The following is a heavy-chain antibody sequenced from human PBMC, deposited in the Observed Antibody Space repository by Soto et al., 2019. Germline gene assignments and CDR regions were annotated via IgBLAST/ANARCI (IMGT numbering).Heavy chain of an antibody. D-gene: IGHD3-10*01. Sequence: GNLRLSSGATGFTLRNYGILWVRQAPGKGLEWVAVISYDGSNKYYGDSVKGRFTISRDNSKNTLYLQMTSLRAEDTAGYYCAKHLYYGSGYGMDGWGQGTTVPVSS. CDR3: AKHLYYGSGYGMDG. J-gene: IGHJ6*02. CDR1: GFTLRNYG. CDR2: ISYDGSNK. V-gene: IGHV3-30*18.